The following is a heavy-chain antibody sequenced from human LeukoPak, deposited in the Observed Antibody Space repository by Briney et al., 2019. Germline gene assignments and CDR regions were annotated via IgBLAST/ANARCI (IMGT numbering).Heavy chain of an antibody. D-gene: IGHD5-18*01. Sequence: GESLKISCKGSGYSFTSYWIGWVRQMPGKGLEWMGIIYPGDSDTRYSPSFQGQDTISADKSISTAYLQWSSLKASDTAMYYCARQVDTAMVQFDYWGQGTLVTVSS. J-gene: IGHJ4*02. CDR3: ARQVDTAMVQFDY. V-gene: IGHV5-51*01. CDR1: GYSFTSYW. CDR2: IYPGDSDT.